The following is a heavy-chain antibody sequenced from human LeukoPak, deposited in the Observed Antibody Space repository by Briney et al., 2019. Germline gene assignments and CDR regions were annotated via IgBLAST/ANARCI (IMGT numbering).Heavy chain of an antibody. Sequence: SETLSLTCAVYGGSFSGYYWSWIRQPPGKGLEWIGEINHSGSTNYNPSLKSRVTISVDTSKNQFSLRLSSVTAADTAVYYCARTSIYYDSSGYRSWGQGTLVTVSS. CDR3: ARTSIYYDSSGYRS. CDR2: INHSGST. D-gene: IGHD3-22*01. CDR1: GGSFSGYY. V-gene: IGHV4-34*01. J-gene: IGHJ5*02.